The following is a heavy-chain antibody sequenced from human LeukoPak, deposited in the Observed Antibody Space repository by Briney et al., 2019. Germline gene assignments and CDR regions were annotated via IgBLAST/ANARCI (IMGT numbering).Heavy chain of an antibody. J-gene: IGHJ1*01. CDR3: AAREAVGNYRYND. CDR1: GGTLNSYG. V-gene: IGHV1-69*06. Sequence: SVKVSCKSSGGTLNSYGIMWVRQAPGQGLEWMGAIIPLFGTAKYAPKSQGRVTFTADTSTSTAYMELSSLRSEDTAFYYCAAREAVGNYRYNDWGQGTLVTVSS. D-gene: IGHD3-16*02. CDR2: IIPLFGTA.